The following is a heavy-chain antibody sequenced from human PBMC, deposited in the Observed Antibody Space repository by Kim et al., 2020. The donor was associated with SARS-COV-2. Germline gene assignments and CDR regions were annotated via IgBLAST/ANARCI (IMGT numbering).Heavy chain of an antibody. CDR3: ARDRHCSSTSCPTKHYY. CDR2: IWYDGRNK. Sequence: GGSLRLSCAAPGFTFSSYGMHWVRQAPGKGLEWVAVIWYDGRNKYYADSVKGRFTISRDNSKNTLYLQMNSLRAEDTAVYYCARDRHCSSTSCPTKHYY. CDR1: GFTFSSYG. J-gene: IGHJ6*01. V-gene: IGHV3-33*01. D-gene: IGHD2-2*01.